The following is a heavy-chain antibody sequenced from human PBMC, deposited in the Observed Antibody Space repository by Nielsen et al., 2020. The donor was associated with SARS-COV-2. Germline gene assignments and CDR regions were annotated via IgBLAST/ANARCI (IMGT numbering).Heavy chain of an antibody. D-gene: IGHD1-26*01. CDR1: GFTFSSYG. J-gene: IGHJ4*02. V-gene: IGHV3-33*01. Sequence: GESLKISCAASGFTFSSYGMHWVRQAPGKGLEWVAVIWYDGSNKYYADSVKGRFTISRDNSKNTLYLQMNSLRAEDTAVYYCARDGPLGATGVDYWGQGTLVTVSS. CDR3: ARDGPLGATGVDY. CDR2: IWYDGSNK.